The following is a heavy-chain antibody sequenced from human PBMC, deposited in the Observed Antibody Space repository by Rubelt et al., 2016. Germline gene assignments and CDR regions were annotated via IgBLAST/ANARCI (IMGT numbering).Heavy chain of an antibody. CDR1: GFTFSSYS. J-gene: IGHJ4*02. V-gene: IGHV3-48*04. D-gene: IGHD5-12*01. CDR2: IHSSGSPI. Sequence: VESGGGLVQPGGSLRLSCAASGFTFSSYSMNWVRQAPGKGLEWVSYIHSSGSPIYYSDSVKGRFTISRDNAENSMFMQMNSLRAEDPAGHYCARPSVAKTLTPGRWGQGTLVTVSS. CDR3: ARPSVAKTLTPGR.